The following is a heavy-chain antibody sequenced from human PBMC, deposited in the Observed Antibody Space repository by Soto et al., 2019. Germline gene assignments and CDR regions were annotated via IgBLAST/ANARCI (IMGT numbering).Heavy chain of an antibody. D-gene: IGHD4-17*01. Sequence: GESLKISCKGSGYSFTSYWIGWVRQMPGKGLEWMGIIYPGDSGTRYSPSFQGQVTISADKSISTAYLQWSSLKASDTAMYYCARLVGGDYRSYGMDVWGQGTTVTVSS. J-gene: IGHJ6*02. CDR3: ARLVGGDYRSYGMDV. V-gene: IGHV5-51*01. CDR1: GYSFTSYW. CDR2: IYPGDSGT.